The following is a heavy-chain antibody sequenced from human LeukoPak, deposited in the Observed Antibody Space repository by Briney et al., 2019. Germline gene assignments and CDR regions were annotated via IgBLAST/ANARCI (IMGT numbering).Heavy chain of an antibody. D-gene: IGHD3-22*01. CDR2: IWYDGSNQ. CDR3: ARESYDSSGYYFDY. J-gene: IGHJ4*02. V-gene: IGHV3-33*01. CDR1: GFTFSSHG. Sequence: GGSLRLSCAASGFTFSSHGMHWVRQAPGKGLEWVAVIWYDGSNQYCADSVKGRFTISRDNSKNTLYLQMNSLRAEDTAVYYCARESYDSSGYYFDYRGQGTLVSVSS.